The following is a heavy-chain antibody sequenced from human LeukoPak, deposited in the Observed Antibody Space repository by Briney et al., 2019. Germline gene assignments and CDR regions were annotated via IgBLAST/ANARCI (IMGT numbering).Heavy chain of an antibody. CDR2: IIPIFGTA. D-gene: IGHD2-15*01. CDR3: ARDSLVAQYYYYGMDV. Sequence: TVKVSCKASGGTFSSYATSWVRQAPGQGLEWMGGIIPIFGTANYAQKFQGRVTITADKSTSTAYMELSSLRSEDTAVYYCARDSLVAQYYYYGMDVWGKGTTVTVSS. J-gene: IGHJ6*04. CDR1: GGTFSSYA. V-gene: IGHV1-69*06.